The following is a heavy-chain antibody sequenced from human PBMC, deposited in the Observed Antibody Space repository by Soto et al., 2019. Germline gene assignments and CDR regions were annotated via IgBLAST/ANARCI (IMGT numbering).Heavy chain of an antibody. J-gene: IGHJ4*02. Sequence: QLQLQESGSGRVKPSQTLSLTCAVSGGSISSGGYSWSWIRQPPGKGLEWIGYIYHSGSTYYNPSLKRRVTISVDRSKNQFSLKLSSVTAADTAVYYCAGGPGVARNYWGQGTLVTVSS. CDR3: AGGPGVARNY. CDR2: IYHSGST. D-gene: IGHD5-12*01. CDR1: GGSISSGGYS. V-gene: IGHV4-30-2*01.